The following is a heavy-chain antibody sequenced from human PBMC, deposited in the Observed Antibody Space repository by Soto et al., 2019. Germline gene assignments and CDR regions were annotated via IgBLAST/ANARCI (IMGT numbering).Heavy chain of an antibody. V-gene: IGHV1-8*01. Sequence: VASVKVSCKASGYTFTSYDINWVRQATGQGLEWMGWMNPNSGNTGYAQKFQGRVTMTRNTSISTAYMELSSLRSEDTAVYYCARDLNYDFWSGPRDYYYYYYGMDVWGQGTTVTVSS. D-gene: IGHD3-3*01. J-gene: IGHJ6*02. CDR3: ARDLNYDFWSGPRDYYYYYYGMDV. CDR1: GYTFTSYD. CDR2: MNPNSGNT.